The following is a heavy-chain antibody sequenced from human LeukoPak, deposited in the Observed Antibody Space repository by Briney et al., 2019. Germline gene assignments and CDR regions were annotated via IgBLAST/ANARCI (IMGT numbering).Heavy chain of an antibody. D-gene: IGHD6-13*01. Sequence: GGSLRLSCAASGFTVSSNYMSWVRQAPGKGLEWVSVIYSGGSTYYADSVKGRFTISRDNSKNTLYLQMNSLGAEDTAVYYCARARYSSSWYYFDYWGQGTLVTVSS. CDR1: GFTVSSNY. J-gene: IGHJ4*02. CDR3: ARARYSSSWYYFDY. V-gene: IGHV3-53*01. CDR2: IYSGGST.